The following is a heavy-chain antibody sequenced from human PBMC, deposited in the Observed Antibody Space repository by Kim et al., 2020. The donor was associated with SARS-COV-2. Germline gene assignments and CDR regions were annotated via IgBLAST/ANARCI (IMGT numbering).Heavy chain of an antibody. CDR1: GFTFSSYG. V-gene: IGHV3-30*18. CDR3: AKALRWPADDIYYYYMDV. J-gene: IGHJ6*03. Sequence: GGSLRLSCAASGFTFSSYGMHWVRQAPGKGLEWVAVISYDGSNKYYADSVKGRFTISRDNSKNTLYLQMNSLRAEDTAVYYCAKALRWPADDIYYYYMDVWGKGTTVTVSS. CDR2: ISYDGSNK. D-gene: IGHD4-17*01.